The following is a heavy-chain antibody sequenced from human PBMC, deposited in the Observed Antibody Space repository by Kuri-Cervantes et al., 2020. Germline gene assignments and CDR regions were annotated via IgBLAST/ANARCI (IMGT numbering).Heavy chain of an antibody. CDR2: IIPILGIA. J-gene: IGHJ6*02. V-gene: IGHV1-69*02. D-gene: IGHD5-18*01. Sequence: SSVNVSCKASGGTFSSYTSSWVRQAPGQGLEWMGSIIPILGIANYAQKFQGRVTITADESTSTAYVELSRLRSEDTAVYYCPRGRDVDTAMGYGVDVWGQGTMVTVSS. CDR3: PRGRDVDTAMGYGVDV. CDR1: GGTFSSYT.